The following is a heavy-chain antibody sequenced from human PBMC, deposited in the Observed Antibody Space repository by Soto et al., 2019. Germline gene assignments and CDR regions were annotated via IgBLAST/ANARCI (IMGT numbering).Heavy chain of an antibody. J-gene: IGHJ5*02. CDR3: ARDRPDALPITEQPMFHL. V-gene: IGHV3-74*03. CDR1: GFTLTNYW. Sequence: GGSLRLSCAASGFTLTNYWMHWVRQSPGRGLMWVARINGDGSDTLYPDSVRGRFTISRDNAKNTVYLQMSSLRADDAAVYYCARDRPDALPITEQPMFHLWGQGTLVTVSS. D-gene: IGHD1-1*01. CDR2: INGDGSDT.